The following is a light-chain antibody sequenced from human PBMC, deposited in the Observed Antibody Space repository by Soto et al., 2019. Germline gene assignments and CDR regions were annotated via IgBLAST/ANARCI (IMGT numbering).Light chain of an antibody. Sequence: QSALTQPASVSGSPGQSITISCTGTSSDVGSYNLVSWYQQHPGKAPKLMIYEGSKRPSGVSNRFSGSKSGNTASLTISGLQAEDEADYYRCSYAGSLHVVFGGGTKLTVL. CDR3: CSYAGSLHVV. V-gene: IGLV2-23*01. CDR2: EGS. CDR1: SSDVGSYNL. J-gene: IGLJ2*01.